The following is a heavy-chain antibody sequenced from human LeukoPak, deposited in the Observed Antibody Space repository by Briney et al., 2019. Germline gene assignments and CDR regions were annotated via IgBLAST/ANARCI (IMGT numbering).Heavy chain of an antibody. J-gene: IGHJ5*02. CDR3: AAYGSDYGRFDP. CDR2: IHSSGNT. V-gene: IGHV4-59*08. CDR1: GGSMSTFY. Sequence: SETLSLTCTVSGGSMSTFYWSWNRQPPGKGLEWIGYIHSSGNTNYNTSLKSRVTVSVDTPKNQFSLKLTSVTAADTAVYYCAAYGSDYGRFDPWGQGTRVTVSS. D-gene: IGHD6-25*01.